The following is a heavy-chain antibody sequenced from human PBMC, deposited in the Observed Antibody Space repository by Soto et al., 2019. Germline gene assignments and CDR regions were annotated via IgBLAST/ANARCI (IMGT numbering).Heavy chain of an antibody. Sequence: EVQLVESGGGLVKPGGSLRLSCTASGLTFIYAWMDWVRQAPGKRLEWVGRIKSQAGGGTIDYAAPVKGRFTISRDDSKNTAYLQMDSLKTEDTAVYYCTHVSSVAHPFSDFWGQGTLVTVSS. V-gene: IGHV3-15*07. CDR3: THVSSVAHPFSDF. CDR2: IKSQAGGGTI. CDR1: GLTFIYAW. D-gene: IGHD3-3*01. J-gene: IGHJ4*02.